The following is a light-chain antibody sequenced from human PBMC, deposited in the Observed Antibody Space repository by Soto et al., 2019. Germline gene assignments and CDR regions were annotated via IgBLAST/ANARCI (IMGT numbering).Light chain of an antibody. J-gene: IGKJ5*01. V-gene: IGKV1-5*01. Sequence: DIQMTQSPSTLSASVGDTISITCRASQSINTWLAWYQQKAGKAPKLLIFDASTLESGAPSRFRGSGSGTDFTLTISRLEPEDFAVYYCQQRRKWPTTFGQGTRLEIK. CDR3: QQRRKWPTT. CDR2: DAS. CDR1: QSINTW.